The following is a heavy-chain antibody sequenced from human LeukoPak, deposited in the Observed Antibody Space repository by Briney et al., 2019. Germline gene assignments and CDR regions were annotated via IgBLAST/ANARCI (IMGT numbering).Heavy chain of an antibody. V-gene: IGHV3-30*18. CDR3: AKESAPCSSTSCYNYYYYGMDV. D-gene: IGHD2-2*02. J-gene: IGHJ6*02. CDR2: ISYDGSNK. Sequence: GGSLRLSCTASGFTLSNAWMNWVRQAPGKGLEWVAVISYDGSNKYYADSVKGRFTISRDNSKNTLYLQMNSLRAEDTAVYYCAKESAPCSSTSCYNYYYYGMDVWGQGTTVTVSS. CDR1: GFTLSNAW.